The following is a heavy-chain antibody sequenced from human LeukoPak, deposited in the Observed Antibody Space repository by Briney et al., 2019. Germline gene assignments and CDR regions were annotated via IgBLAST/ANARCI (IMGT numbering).Heavy chain of an antibody. J-gene: IGHJ4*02. D-gene: IGHD6-19*01. CDR2: ISAYNGNT. V-gene: IGHV1-18*01. CDR1: GYTFTSYG. CDR3: AREASSGWYFDY. Sequence: ASVKVSCKASGYTFTSYGISWVRQAPGQGLEWMGWISAYNGNTNYAQKLQGRVTMTTDTSTSTAYMELRSLRSDDTAMYYCAREASSGWYFDYWGQGTLVTVSS.